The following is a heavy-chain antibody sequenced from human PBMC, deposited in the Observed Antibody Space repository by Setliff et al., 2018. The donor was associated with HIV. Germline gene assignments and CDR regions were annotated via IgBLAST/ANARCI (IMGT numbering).Heavy chain of an antibody. CDR3: ARENSGTYLGGVFDY. CDR2: ISSSGTIK. D-gene: IGHD1-26*01. V-gene: IGHV3-48*03. J-gene: IGHJ4*02. Sequence: RGESLKISCAASGFIVNNFEMNWVRQAPGKGLEWISYISSSGTIKKYASSVRGRFTISRDNAKKSLYLQMDSLRAEDAAVYYCARENSGTYLGGVFDYWGQGTLV. CDR1: GFIVNNFE.